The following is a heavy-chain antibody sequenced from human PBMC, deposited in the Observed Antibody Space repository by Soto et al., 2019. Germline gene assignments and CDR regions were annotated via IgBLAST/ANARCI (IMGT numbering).Heavy chain of an antibody. CDR2: IYYSGST. J-gene: IGHJ4*02. CDR3: ARLYFDWPNVDY. D-gene: IGHD3-9*01. CDR1: GGSISSSSYY. Sequence: SETLSLTCTVSGGSISSSSYYWGWIRQPPGKGLEWIGSIYYSGSTYYNPSLKSRVTISVDTSKNQFSLKLSSVTAADTAVYYCARLYFDWPNVDYWGQGTLVTVSS. V-gene: IGHV4-39*01.